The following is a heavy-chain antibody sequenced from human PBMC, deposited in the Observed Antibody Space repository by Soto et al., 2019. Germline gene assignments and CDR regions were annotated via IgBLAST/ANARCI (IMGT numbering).Heavy chain of an antibody. V-gene: IGHV4-30-4*01. CDR3: ASSSLYGMDV. Sequence: PSETLSLTCTVSGDSISGGASFWSWIRQPPGKGLEWIANVYYSGSSYYNPSLKSRLTISVDTTKNQFSLQLKSMTAADTAVYYCASSSLYGMDVWGQGTTVTVSS. CDR1: GDSISGGASF. J-gene: IGHJ6*02. CDR2: VYYSGSS.